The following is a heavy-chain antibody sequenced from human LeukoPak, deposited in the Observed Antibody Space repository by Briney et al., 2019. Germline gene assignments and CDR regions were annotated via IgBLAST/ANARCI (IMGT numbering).Heavy chain of an antibody. CDR2: ISSNGGST. V-gene: IGHV3-64*01. Sequence: PGGSLRLSCAASGFTFSSYAMHRVRQAPGKGLEYVSAISSNGGSTYYANSVKGRFTISRDNSKNTLYLQMGSLRAEDMAVYYCARDRGSWSPRYYFDYWGQGTLVTVSS. CDR3: ARDRGSWSPRYYFDY. J-gene: IGHJ4*02. CDR1: GFTFSSYA. D-gene: IGHD1-1*01.